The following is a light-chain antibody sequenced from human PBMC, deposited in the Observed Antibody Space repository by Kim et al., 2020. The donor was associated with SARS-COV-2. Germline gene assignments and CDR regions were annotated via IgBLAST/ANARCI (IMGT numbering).Light chain of an antibody. CDR3: QQYYSGPNT. CDR2: WAS. J-gene: IGKJ5*01. CDR1: QSVLHTSNSKNL. Sequence: DIVMTQSPDSLAVSLGERATINCKSSQSVLHTSNSKNLLSWFQQKPGQPPKLLIYWASTRESGVPDRFSGSGSGTDFTLSISSLQAEDVAVYYCQQYYSGPNTFGQGTRLGIK. V-gene: IGKV4-1*01.